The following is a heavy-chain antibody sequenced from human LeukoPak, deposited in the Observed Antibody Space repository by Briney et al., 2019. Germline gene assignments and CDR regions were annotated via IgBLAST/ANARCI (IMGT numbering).Heavy chain of an antibody. CDR2: IRYDESNK. V-gene: IGHV3-30*02. CDR1: GFTFSSYG. Sequence: GGSLTLSCAASGFTFSSYGMHWVRQAPGKGLEWVAFIRYDESNKYYADSVKGRFTISRDNSKNTLYLQMNSLRAEDTAVYYCAKGGLTAMAPKGAFDIWGQGTMVTVSS. J-gene: IGHJ3*02. D-gene: IGHD5-18*01. CDR3: AKGGLTAMAPKGAFDI.